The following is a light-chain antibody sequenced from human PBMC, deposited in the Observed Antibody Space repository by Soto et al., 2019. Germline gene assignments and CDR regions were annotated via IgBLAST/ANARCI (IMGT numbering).Light chain of an antibody. J-gene: IGLJ3*02. Sequence: QSALTQPASVSGSPGQSITISCTGTSSDVGSYNLVSWYQQHPGKAPKLMIYEGSKRPSGVSNRFSGSKSGNTASLTISGLQAEDEADYYYCSYAGSSTWVFGGGTKLTAL. V-gene: IGLV2-23*01. CDR2: EGS. CDR3: CSYAGSSTWV. CDR1: SSDVGSYNL.